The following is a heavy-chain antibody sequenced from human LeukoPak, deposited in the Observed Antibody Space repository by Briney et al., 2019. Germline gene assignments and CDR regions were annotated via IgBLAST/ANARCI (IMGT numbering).Heavy chain of an antibody. Sequence: GGSLRLSCAASGFTFSSYGMHWVRQAPGKGLEWVAFIWYDGSNKYYADSVKGRFTISRDFSKNTVFLHMNSLRAEDTAMYYCARGDDSGYYDYFDYWGQGALVTVSS. V-gene: IGHV3-33*01. J-gene: IGHJ4*02. CDR3: ARGDDSGYYDYFDY. D-gene: IGHD3-22*01. CDR1: GFTFSSYG. CDR2: IWYDGSNK.